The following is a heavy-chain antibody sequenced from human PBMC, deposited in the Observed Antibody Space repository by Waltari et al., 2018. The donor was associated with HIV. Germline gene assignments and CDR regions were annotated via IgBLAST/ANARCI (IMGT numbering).Heavy chain of an antibody. V-gene: IGHV4-34*01. CDR2: INHRGST. CDR1: GGSFSGYY. J-gene: IGHJ4*02. D-gene: IGHD5-12*01. Sequence: QVQLQQWGAGLLKPSETLSLTCGVYGGSFSGYYWSWIRQPPGKGLEWIGEINHRGSTNYNPSLKSRVTISVDTSKNQFSLKLSSVTAADTAVYYCARGRVDRSFDYWGQGTLVTVSS. CDR3: ARGRVDRSFDY.